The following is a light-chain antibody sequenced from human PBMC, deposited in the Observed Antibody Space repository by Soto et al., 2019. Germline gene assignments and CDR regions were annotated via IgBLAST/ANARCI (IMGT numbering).Light chain of an antibody. J-gene: IGKJ4*01. CDR2: GAS. CDR3: QQYGSSPKLT. CDR1: QSVSSSY. V-gene: IGKV3-20*01. Sequence: EIVLTQSPGTLSLSPGERATLSCRASQSVSSSYLAWYQQKPGQAPRLLIYGASSRATGIPDMFSGSGSGTDFTLTISRLEPEEFAVYYCQQYGSSPKLTFGGGTKVEIK.